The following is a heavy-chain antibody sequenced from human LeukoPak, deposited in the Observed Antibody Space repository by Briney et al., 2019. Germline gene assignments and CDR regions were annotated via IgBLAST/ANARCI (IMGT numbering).Heavy chain of an antibody. CDR2: IYHSGST. J-gene: IGHJ4*02. V-gene: IGHV4-30-2*01. CDR3: ARETRFEYYYDSSGYYGN. CDR1: GGSISSGGYS. D-gene: IGHD3-22*01. Sequence: SETLSLTCAVSGGSISSGGYSWSWIRQPPGKGLEWIGYIYHSGSTYYNPSLKSRVTMSVDTSKNQFSLKLSSVTAADTAVYYCARETRFEYYYDSSGYYGNWGQGTLVTVSS.